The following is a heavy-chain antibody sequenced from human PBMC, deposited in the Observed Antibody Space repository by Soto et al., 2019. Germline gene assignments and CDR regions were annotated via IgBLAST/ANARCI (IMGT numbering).Heavy chain of an antibody. Sequence: ASVKVSCKASGYTFTGYYMHWVRQAPGQGLEWMGWINPNSGGTNYAQKFQGWVTMTRDTSISTAYMELSRLRSDDTAVYYRARERVLWAEYYYYYYGMDVWGQGTTVTVSS. D-gene: IGHD3-10*01. CDR2: INPNSGGT. V-gene: IGHV1-2*04. CDR1: GYTFTGYY. J-gene: IGHJ6*02. CDR3: ARERVLWAEYYYYYYGMDV.